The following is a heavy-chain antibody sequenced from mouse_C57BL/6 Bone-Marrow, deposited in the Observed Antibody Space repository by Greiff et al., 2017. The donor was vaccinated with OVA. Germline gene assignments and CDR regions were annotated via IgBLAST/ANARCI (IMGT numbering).Heavy chain of an antibody. CDR1: GFTFSSYA. Sequence: EVMLVESGEGLVKPGGSLKLSCAASGFTFSSYAMSWVRQTPEKRLEWVAYISSGGDYIYYADTVKGRFTISRDNARNTLYLRMSSLKSEDTAMYYCTRAGTGPVDYWGQGTTLTVSS. V-gene: IGHV5-9-1*02. D-gene: IGHD4-1*01. CDR2: ISSGGDYI. J-gene: IGHJ2*01. CDR3: TRAGTGPVDY.